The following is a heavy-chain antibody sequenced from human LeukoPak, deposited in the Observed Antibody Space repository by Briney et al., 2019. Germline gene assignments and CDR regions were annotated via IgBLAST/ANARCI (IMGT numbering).Heavy chain of an antibody. J-gene: IGHJ5*02. CDR1: GYSFTSYW. Sequence: GESLKISCKGSGYSFTSYWIGWVRQMPGKGLEWMGIIYPGDSDTRYSPSFQGQVTISADKSISTAYLQWSSLKASDTAMYYCARRGGYYYDSRGKIHGNWFDPWGQGTLVTVSS. CDR2: IYPGDSDT. D-gene: IGHD3-22*01. CDR3: ARRGGYYYDSRGKIHGNWFDP. V-gene: IGHV5-51*01.